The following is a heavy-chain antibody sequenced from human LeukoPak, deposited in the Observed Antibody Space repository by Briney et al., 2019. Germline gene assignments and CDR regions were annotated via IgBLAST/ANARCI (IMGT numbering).Heavy chain of an antibody. J-gene: IGHJ4*02. CDR2: IYYSGST. V-gene: IGHV4-59*01. CDR1: GGSISSYY. D-gene: IGHD2-15*01. CDR3: ARVEGYCSGGSCYYYFDY. Sequence: SETLSLTCTVSGGSISSYYWGWIRQPPGKGLEWIGYIYYSGSTIYNPSLKSRVTISVDTSKNQFSLKLSSVTAADTAVYYCARVEGYCSGGSCYYYFDYWGQGTLVTVSS.